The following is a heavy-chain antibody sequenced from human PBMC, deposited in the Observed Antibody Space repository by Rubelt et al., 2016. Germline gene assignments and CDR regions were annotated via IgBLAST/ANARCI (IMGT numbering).Heavy chain of an antibody. Sequence: LGGVAVIWYDGSNKYYADSVKGRFTISRDNSKNSLYLQMNSLRAEDTALYYCAKDIIPVYQLLSSGSSRRYYYYGMDVWGQGTTVTVSS. CDR2: IWYDGSNK. J-gene: IGHJ6*02. CDR3: AKDIIPVYQLLSSGSSRRYYYYGMDV. V-gene: IGHV3-33*06. D-gene: IGHD2-2*01.